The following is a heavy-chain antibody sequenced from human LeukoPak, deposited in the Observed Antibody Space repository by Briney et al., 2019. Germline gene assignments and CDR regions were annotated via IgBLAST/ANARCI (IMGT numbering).Heavy chain of an antibody. Sequence: TSETLSLTCAVSGGSISSSNWWSWVRQPPGKGLEWIGEIYHSGSTNYNPSLKSRVTISVDKSKSQFSLKLSSVTAADTAVYYCARDGSGSSWSVSWFDPWGQGTLVTVSS. CDR1: GGSISSSNW. J-gene: IGHJ5*02. CDR2: IYHSGST. D-gene: IGHD6-13*01. CDR3: ARDGSGSSWSVSWFDP. V-gene: IGHV4-4*02.